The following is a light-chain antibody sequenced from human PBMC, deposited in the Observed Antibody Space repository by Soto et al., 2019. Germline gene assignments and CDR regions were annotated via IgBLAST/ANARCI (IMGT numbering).Light chain of an antibody. V-gene: IGKV3-15*01. CDR3: QQYKKWPPLT. CDR1: QSVAFH. Sequence: EIVMTQSPATLSVSPGETATLSYRASQSVAFHLAWYQQKPGQGPRLLIYGAFTRATGIPARFSGSGSGTEFTLTISSLQSEDFAVYYCQQYKKWPPLTFGGGTKVEIK. J-gene: IGKJ4*01. CDR2: GAF.